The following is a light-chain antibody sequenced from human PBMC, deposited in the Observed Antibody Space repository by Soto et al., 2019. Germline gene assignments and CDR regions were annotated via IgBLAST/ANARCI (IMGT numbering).Light chain of an antibody. CDR1: QSVSSSF. CDR2: GAS. CDR3: QQYGLSPRT. J-gene: IGKJ1*01. V-gene: IGKV3-20*01. Sequence: EIVLTQSPGTLSLSPGERATLSCRASQSVSSSFLFWYQQKPGQAPRLLIYGASSRATGIPDRFSGGGSGTDFTLTISRLEPEDFAMYYCQQYGLSPRTFGQGTKVDI.